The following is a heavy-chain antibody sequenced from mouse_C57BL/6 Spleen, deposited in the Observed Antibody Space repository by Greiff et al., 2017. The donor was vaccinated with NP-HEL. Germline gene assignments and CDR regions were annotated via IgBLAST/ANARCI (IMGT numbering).Heavy chain of an antibody. CDR2: IDPSDSYT. Sequence: QVQLQQPGAELVRPGTSVKLSCKASGYTFTSYWMHWVKQRPGQGLEWIGVIDPSDSYTNYNQKFKGKATLTVDTSSSTAYMQLSSLTSEDSAVYYCAREGGRWFAYWGRGTLVTVSA. CDR3: AREGGRWFAY. V-gene: IGHV1-59*01. D-gene: IGHD3-3*01. CDR1: GYTFTSYW. J-gene: IGHJ3*01.